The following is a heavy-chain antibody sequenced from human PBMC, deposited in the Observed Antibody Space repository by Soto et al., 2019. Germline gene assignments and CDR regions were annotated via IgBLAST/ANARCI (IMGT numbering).Heavy chain of an antibody. Sequence: EVQLVESGGGLVKAGGSLRLSRAASGFTFSDYSINWVRQAPGKGLEWVSTISRIHKIYYADSVKGRFTISRDNAQNYMYLQMNSLRGEDTDVYYCARDLRAVAAYGCDIWGRGTMVTVSS. J-gene: IGHJ3*02. V-gene: IGHV3-21*01. D-gene: IGHD6-25*01. CDR2: ISRIHKI. CDR3: ARDLRAVAAYGCDI. CDR1: GFTFSDYS.